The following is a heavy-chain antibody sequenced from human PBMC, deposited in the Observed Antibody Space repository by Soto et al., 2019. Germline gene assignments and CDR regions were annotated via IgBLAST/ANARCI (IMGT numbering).Heavy chain of an antibody. CDR1: GGTFSSYA. J-gene: IGHJ1*01. CDR2: IIPIFGTA. Sequence: ASVKVSCKASGGTFSSYAISWVRQAPGQGLEWMGGIIPIFGTANYAQKFQGRVTITADESTSTAYMELSSLRSEDTAVYYCARQKGARSGWYPFQHWGQGTLVTVSS. V-gene: IGHV1-69*13. D-gene: IGHD6-19*01. CDR3: ARQKGARSGWYPFQH.